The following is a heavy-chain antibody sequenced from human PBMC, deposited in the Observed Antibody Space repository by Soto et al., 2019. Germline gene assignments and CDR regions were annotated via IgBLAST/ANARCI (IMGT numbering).Heavy chain of an antibody. CDR1: GGSFSGYY. D-gene: IGHD2-2*01. CDR2: INHSGST. Sequence: SETLSLTCAVYGGSFSGYYWSWIRQPPGKGLEWIGEINHSGSTNYNPSLKSRVTISVDTSKNQFSLKLSSVTAAGTAVYYCASQSLGLYCSSTSCYNWFDPWGQGTLVTVSS. J-gene: IGHJ5*01. V-gene: IGHV4-34*01. CDR3: ASQSLGLYCSSTSCYNWFDP.